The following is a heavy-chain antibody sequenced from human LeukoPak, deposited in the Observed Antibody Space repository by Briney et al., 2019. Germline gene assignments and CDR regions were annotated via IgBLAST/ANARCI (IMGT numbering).Heavy chain of an antibody. D-gene: IGHD3-22*01. CDR1: GFTFSSSA. CDR3: AKGSYYDSSGSFYFDY. Sequence: GGSLRLSCAASGFTFSSSAMHWVRQAPGKGLEWVAVISYDGSNKNYADSVKGRFTISRDNSKNTLYVQVNSLGTEDTAAYCCAKGSYYDSSGSFYFDYWGQGTLVTVSS. J-gene: IGHJ4*02. CDR2: ISYDGSNK. V-gene: IGHV3-30-3*01.